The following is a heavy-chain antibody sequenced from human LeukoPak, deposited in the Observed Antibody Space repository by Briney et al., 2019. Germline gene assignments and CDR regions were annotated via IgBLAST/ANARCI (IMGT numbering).Heavy chain of an antibody. CDR1: GFTFSSYA. CDR3: AKDFVYGSRFPRPLDY. J-gene: IGHJ4*02. CDR2: ISGSAGRT. Sequence: GGSLRLSCAASGFTFSSYAMSWVRQAPGKGLEWVSGISGSAGRTYYAGSVKGRFTISRDNSRNTLYLQMNSLRADDTARYYCAKDFVYGSRFPRPLDYWGQGTLVTVSS. V-gene: IGHV3-23*01. D-gene: IGHD3-3*01.